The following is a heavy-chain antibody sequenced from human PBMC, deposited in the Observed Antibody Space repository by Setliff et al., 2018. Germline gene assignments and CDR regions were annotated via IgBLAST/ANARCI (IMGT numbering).Heavy chain of an antibody. CDR3: ARDKGVISLDY. CDR2: IHYDGSSQ. Sequence: GGSLRLSCAASGFSFSSYGMHWVRQAPGKGLEWVAFIHYDGSSQYYADSVQGRFTVSRDNSRNTLYLDMNSLRGEDTAVYYCARDKGVISLDYWGQGTLVTVSS. D-gene: IGHD3-10*01. V-gene: IGHV3-30*02. J-gene: IGHJ4*02. CDR1: GFSFSSYG.